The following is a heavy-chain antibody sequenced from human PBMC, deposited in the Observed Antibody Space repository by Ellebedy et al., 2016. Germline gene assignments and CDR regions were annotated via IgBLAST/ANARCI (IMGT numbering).Heavy chain of an antibody. V-gene: IGHV1-24*01. J-gene: IGHJ5*02. Sequence: ASVKVSCXVSGYTLTELSMHWVRQAPGKGLEWMGGFDPEDGETIYAQKFQGRVTMTEDTSTDTVYMELSSLRSEDTAVYYCARTKKSIAAAGNSYNWFDPWGQGTLVTVSS. CDR1: GYTLTELS. CDR2: FDPEDGET. CDR3: ARTKKSIAAAGNSYNWFDP. D-gene: IGHD6-13*01.